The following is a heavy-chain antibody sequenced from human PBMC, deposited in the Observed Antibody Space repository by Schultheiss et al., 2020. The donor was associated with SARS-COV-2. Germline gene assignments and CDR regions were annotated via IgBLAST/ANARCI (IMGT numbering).Heavy chain of an antibody. CDR2: IYHSGST. D-gene: IGHD3-22*01. CDR3: ARQSYYDSSGYHDY. V-gene: IGHV4-59*04. CDR1: GGSISSYY. Sequence: SQTLSLTCTVSGGSISSYYWSWIRQPPGKGLEWIGSIYHSGSTYYNPSLKSRVTISVDTSKNQFSLKLSSVTAADTAVYYCARQSYYDSSGYHDYWGQGTLVTVSS. J-gene: IGHJ4*02.